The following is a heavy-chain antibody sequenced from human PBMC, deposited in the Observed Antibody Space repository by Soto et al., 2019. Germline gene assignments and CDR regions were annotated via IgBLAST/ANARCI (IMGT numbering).Heavy chain of an antibody. Sequence: GGSLRLSCAASGFTFSSYGMHWVRQAPGKGLEWVAVISYDGSNKYYADSVKGRFTISRDNSKNTLYLQMNSLRAEDTAVYYCAKDAHDYGDYSDYWGQGTRVTVSS. CDR2: ISYDGSNK. J-gene: IGHJ4*02. CDR1: GFTFSSYG. D-gene: IGHD4-17*01. V-gene: IGHV3-30*18. CDR3: AKDAHDYGDYSDY.